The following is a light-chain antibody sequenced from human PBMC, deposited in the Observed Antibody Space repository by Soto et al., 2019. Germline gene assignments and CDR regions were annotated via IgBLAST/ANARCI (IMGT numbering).Light chain of an antibody. CDR1: QSLRSGD. J-gene: IGKJ1*01. CDR2: GAS. Sequence: PGERATLSCRASQSLRSGDLACYQQIPGQAPGLLIYGASSRATGIPDGFSGSGSGTDFNLTVSRLAPEDFEVYYCHQYATSPRTFGQGTKVDIK. V-gene: IGKV3-20*01. CDR3: HQYATSPRT.